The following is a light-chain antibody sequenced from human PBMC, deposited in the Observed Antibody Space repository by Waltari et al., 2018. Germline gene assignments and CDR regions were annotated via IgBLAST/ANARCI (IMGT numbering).Light chain of an antibody. CDR1: QSVRSN. V-gene: IGKV3-15*01. Sequence: EIVMTQSPATLSVSPGERATLSCRASQSVRSNLAWYQQKPGQAPRLLIYGASTRATGVPARFSGSVSGTEFTLTISSLQSEDFAVYYCQQYDSWPPGITFGGGTKVEIK. CDR3: QQYDSWPPGIT. J-gene: IGKJ4*01. CDR2: GAS.